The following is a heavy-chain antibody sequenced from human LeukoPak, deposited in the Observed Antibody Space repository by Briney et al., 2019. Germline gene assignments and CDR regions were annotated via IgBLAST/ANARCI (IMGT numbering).Heavy chain of an antibody. CDR1: GGSFSGYY. J-gene: IGHJ4*02. CDR2: INHSGST. Sequence: PSETLSLTCAVYGGSFSGYYWSWIRQPPGKGLEWIGEINHSGSTNYNPSLKSRVTISVDTSKNQFSLKLSSVTAADTAVYYCASLVGATLFDYWGQGTLVTVSS. D-gene: IGHD1-26*01. CDR3: ASLVGATLFDY. V-gene: IGHV4-34*01.